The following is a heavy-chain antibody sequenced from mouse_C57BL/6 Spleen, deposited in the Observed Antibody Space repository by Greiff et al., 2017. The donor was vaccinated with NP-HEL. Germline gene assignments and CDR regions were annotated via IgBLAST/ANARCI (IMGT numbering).Heavy chain of an antibody. CDR3: ARDGLLRSVEGAWFAY. J-gene: IGHJ3*01. CDR1: GFTFSSYA. V-gene: IGHV5-4*01. D-gene: IGHD1-1*01. Sequence: EVKVVESGGGLVKPGGSLKLSCAASGFTFSSYAMSWVRQTPEKRLEWVATISDGGSYTYYPDNVKGRFTISSDNAKNNLYLQMSHLKSEDTAMYYCARDGLLRSVEGAWFAYWGQGTLVTVSA. CDR2: ISDGGSYT.